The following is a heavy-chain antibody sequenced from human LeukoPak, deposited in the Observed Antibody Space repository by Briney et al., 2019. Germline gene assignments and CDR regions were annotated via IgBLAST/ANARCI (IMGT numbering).Heavy chain of an antibody. V-gene: IGHV1-18*01. Sequence: ASVKVSCKASGYTFTSYGISWVRQAPGQGLEWMGWISAYNGNTNYAQKLQGRVTMTTDTSTSTAYMELRSLRSDDTAVYYCARDLASGAAAGNSAGVWFDPWGQGTLVTVSS. CDR1: GYTFTSYG. CDR2: ISAYNGNT. D-gene: IGHD6-13*01. J-gene: IGHJ5*02. CDR3: ARDLASGAAAGNSAGVWFDP.